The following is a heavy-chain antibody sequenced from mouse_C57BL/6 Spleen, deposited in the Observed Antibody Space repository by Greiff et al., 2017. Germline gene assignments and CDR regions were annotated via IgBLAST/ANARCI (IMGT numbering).Heavy chain of an antibody. D-gene: IGHD2-4*01. CDR1: GYTFTSYW. CDR2: IDPNSGGT. CDR3: AREGGYDYDGDYFDY. Sequence: QVQLQQPGAELVKPGASVKLSCKASGYTFTSYWMPWVKQRPGRGLEWIGRIDPNSGGTNSNEKFKSKATMTVDKPSSTAYMQLSRLASEDSAVYYCAREGGYDYDGDYFDYWGQGTTLTVAS. J-gene: IGHJ2*01. V-gene: IGHV1-72*01.